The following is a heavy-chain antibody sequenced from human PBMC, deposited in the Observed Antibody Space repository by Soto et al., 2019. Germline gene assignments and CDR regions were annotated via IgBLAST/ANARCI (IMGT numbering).Heavy chain of an antibody. CDR2: IIPIFGTA. V-gene: IGHV1-69*06. D-gene: IGHD6-6*01. J-gene: IGHJ6*02. Sequence: GASVKVSCKASGGTFSSYAISWVRQAPGQGLEWMGGIIPIFGTANYAQKFQGRVTITADKSTSTAYMELSSLRSEDTAVYYCARDHIADRPVYYYGMDVWGQGTTVTVSS. CDR3: ARDHIADRPVYYYGMDV. CDR1: GGTFSSYA.